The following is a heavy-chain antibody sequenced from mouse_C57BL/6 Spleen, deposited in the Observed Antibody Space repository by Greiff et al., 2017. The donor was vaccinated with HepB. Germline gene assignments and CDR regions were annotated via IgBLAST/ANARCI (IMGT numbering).Heavy chain of an antibody. Sequence: QVTLKVSGPGILQPSQTLSLTCSFSRFSLSTFGMGVGWIRQPSGKGLEWLAHIWWDDNKYYNPALKSRLTFSKDTSKNQVFLMIANVDTADTATYYGARIADGDNPYFDYWGQGTTLTVSS. V-gene: IGHV8-8*01. J-gene: IGHJ2*01. CDR2: IWWDDNK. CDR1: RFSLSTFGMG. CDR3: ARIADGDNPYFDY. D-gene: IGHD1-1*01.